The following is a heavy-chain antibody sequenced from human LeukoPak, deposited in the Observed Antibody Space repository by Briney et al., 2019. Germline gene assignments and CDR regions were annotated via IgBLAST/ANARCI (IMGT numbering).Heavy chain of an antibody. CDR3: TTAYDFWSGYYLGYFDY. CDR1: GFTFSSYW. V-gene: IGHV3-7*03. CDR2: INEDGGVK. Sequence: GGSLRLSCVASGFTFSSYWMTWVRQAPGKGLEWVANINEDGGVKYYVDSVKGRFTISRDNAKNSVYLQVNSLKTEDTAVYYCTTAYDFWSGYYLGYFDYWGQGTLVTVSS. D-gene: IGHD3-3*01. J-gene: IGHJ4*02.